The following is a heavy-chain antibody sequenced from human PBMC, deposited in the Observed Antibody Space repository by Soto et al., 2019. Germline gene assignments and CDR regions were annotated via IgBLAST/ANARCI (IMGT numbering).Heavy chain of an antibody. CDR3: ERYIAARPRKSQFDY. CDR2: INHSGST. Sequence: QVQLQQWGAGLLKPSETLSLTCAVYGGSFSGYYWSWIRQPPGKALEWIGEINHSGSTNYNPSRKSRVTTSVDTSKNQFSQKLSSVTAADTAVYYCERYIAARPRKSQFDYWGQGTLVTVSS. V-gene: IGHV4-34*01. CDR1: GGSFSGYY. D-gene: IGHD6-6*01. J-gene: IGHJ4*02.